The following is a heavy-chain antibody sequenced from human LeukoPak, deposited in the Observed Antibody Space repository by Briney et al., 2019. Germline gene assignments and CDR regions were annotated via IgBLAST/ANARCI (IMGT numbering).Heavy chain of an antibody. J-gene: IGHJ4*02. V-gene: IGHV3-23*01. CDR2: ISGSGGTT. CDR1: GFAFSSYA. Sequence: PGGSLRLSCAASGFAFSSYAMSWVRQAPGEGLEWVSVISGSGGTTYYADSVKGRFTISRDNSKNTLYLQMNSLRAEDTAVYYCAKGVVASCYSRVDYWGQGTLVTVSS. D-gene: IGHD2-15*01. CDR3: AKGVVASCYSRVDY.